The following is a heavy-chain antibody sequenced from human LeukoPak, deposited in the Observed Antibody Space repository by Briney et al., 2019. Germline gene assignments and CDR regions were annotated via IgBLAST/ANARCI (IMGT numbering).Heavy chain of an antibody. D-gene: IGHD3-10*01. CDR3: ARSRFGGAYFDY. CDR1: GGSISSYY. CDR2: IYYSGST. V-gene: IGHV4-59*01. Sequence: PSETLSLTCTVSGGSISSYYWSWIRQPPGKGLEWIGYIYYSGSTNYNPSLKSRVTISVDTSKNQFSLKLSSVTAADTAVYYCARSRFGGAYFDYWGQGTLVTVSS. J-gene: IGHJ4*02.